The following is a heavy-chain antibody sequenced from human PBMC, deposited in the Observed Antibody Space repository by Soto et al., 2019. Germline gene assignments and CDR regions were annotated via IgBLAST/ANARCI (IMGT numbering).Heavy chain of an antibody. D-gene: IGHD3-22*01. J-gene: IGHJ4*02. Sequence: PGGSLRLSCAASGFTFSSYAMHWVRQAPGKGLEWVAVISYDGSNKYYADSVKGRFTISRDNSKNTLYLQMNSLRAEDTAVYYCARDPDYYDSSGYNRYFDYWGQGTLVTVSS. V-gene: IGHV3-30-3*01. CDR3: ARDPDYYDSSGYNRYFDY. CDR1: GFTFSSYA. CDR2: ISYDGSNK.